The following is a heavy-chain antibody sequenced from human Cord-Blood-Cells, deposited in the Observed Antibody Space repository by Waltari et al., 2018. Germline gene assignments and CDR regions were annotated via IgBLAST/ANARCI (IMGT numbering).Heavy chain of an antibody. CDR1: GGSFSGYY. J-gene: IGHJ4*02. Sequence: QVQLQQWGAGLLKPSETLSLTCAVYGGSFSGYYWSWIRQPPGKGLEWIGEINHSGSTNYNPSLKSRVTISVDTSKNQFSLKLSSVTAADTAVYYCARLRGSGSYYDYWGQGTLVTVSS. D-gene: IGHD3-10*01. CDR3: ARLRGSGSYYDY. CDR2: INHSGST. V-gene: IGHV4-34*01.